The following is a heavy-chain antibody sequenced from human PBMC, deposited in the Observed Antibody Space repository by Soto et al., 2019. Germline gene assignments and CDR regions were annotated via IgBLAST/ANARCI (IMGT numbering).Heavy chain of an antibody. CDR2: ISYDGSNT. D-gene: IGHD3-10*01. J-gene: IGHJ5*02. CDR3: APGSGDLFSPFDP. CDR1: GFTFSSYG. Sequence: QVQLVESGGGVVQPGRSLRLSCAASGFTFSSYGMHWVRQAPGKGLEWVAVISYDGSNTYYADSVKGRFTISRDNSKNTMSRQKNSLRAEYEAVYYCAPGSGDLFSPFDPWGQGTLGALSS. V-gene: IGHV3-30*03.